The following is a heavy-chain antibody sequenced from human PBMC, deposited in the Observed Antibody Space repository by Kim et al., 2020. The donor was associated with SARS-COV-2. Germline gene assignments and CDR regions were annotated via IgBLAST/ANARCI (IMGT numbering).Heavy chain of an antibody. D-gene: IGHD3-9*01. CDR1: GGSITSGDYY. CDR2: IHDSGTT. J-gene: IGHJ4*01. V-gene: IGHV4-39*01. Sequence: SDTLSLTCSVSGGSITSGDYYWAWIRQPPGRELEWIGSIHDSGTTYFNASLQSRVILSVDTSTNQFALKLRSVTSTDTAVYFCASALIFTGYFQYYFD. CDR3: ASALIFTGYFQYYFD.